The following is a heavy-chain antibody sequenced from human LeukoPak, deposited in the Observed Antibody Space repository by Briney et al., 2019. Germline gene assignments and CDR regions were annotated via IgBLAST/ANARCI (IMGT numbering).Heavy chain of an antibody. CDR2: LYTDGST. J-gene: IGHJ4*02. CDR1: GFSVSSIY. D-gene: IGHD1-1*01. Sequence: SGGSLRLSCVASGFSVSSIYMSWVRRAPGKGLEWVSLLYTDGSTYYANSVEGRFTISRDDSKNTIYLHMNGLRAEDTAIYYCARGGAHYWNPRYWGLGTLVTVSS. V-gene: IGHV3-53*01. CDR3: ARGGAHYWNPRY.